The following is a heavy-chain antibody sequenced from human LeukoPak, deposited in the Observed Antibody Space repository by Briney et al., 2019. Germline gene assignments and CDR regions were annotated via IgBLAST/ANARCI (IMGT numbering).Heavy chain of an antibody. D-gene: IGHD2-2*02. J-gene: IGHJ4*02. CDR2: IKGKTERGKT. CDR3: TSNLYCSTSSCYTLDN. Sequence: GGSLRLSCAASGFTFSNGWMSWVRQAPGKGLEWVGRIKGKTERGKTDYAAPVKGRFTISRDGSTNTVYLHMNSLKTEDTAVYFCTSNLYCSTSSCYTLDNWGQGTLVAVSP. V-gene: IGHV3-15*01. CDR1: GFTFSNGW.